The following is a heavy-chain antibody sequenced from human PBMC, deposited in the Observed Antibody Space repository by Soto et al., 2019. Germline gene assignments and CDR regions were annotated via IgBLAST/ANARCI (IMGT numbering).Heavy chain of an antibody. V-gene: IGHV1-3*01. CDR2: INAGNGNT. CDR3: ASPGYSYGRNPNYYYYYGMDV. Sequence: QVQLVQSGAEVKKPGASVKVSCKASGYTFTSYAMHWVRQAPGQRLEWMGWINAGNGNTKYSQKFQGRVTITRDTSASTAYMELSSLRSEDTAVYYCASPGYSYGRNPNYYYYYGMDVWGQGTTVTVSS. J-gene: IGHJ6*02. CDR1: GYTFTSYA. D-gene: IGHD5-18*01.